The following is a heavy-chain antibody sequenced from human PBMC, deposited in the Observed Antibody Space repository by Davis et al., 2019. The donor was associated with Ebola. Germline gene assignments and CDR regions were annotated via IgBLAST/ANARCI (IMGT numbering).Heavy chain of an antibody. CDR2: IIPILGIA. CDR3: AREVIAAAYYYYYYMDV. CDR1: GGTFSSYA. D-gene: IGHD6-13*01. J-gene: IGHJ6*03. Sequence: SVKVSCKASGGTFSSYAISWVRQAPGQGLEWMGGIIPILGIANYAQKFQGRVTITADKSTSTAYMELSSLRSEDTAVYYCAREVIAAAYYYYYYMDVWGKGTTVTVSS. V-gene: IGHV1-69*10.